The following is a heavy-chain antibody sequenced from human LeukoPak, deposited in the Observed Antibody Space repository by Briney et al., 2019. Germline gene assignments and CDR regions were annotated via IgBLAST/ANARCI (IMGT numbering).Heavy chain of an antibody. V-gene: IGHV1-2*02. J-gene: IGHJ2*01. CDR3: ARGVRPSSTFGDWYFDL. CDR1: GYTFTGYY. Sequence: GASVKVSCKASGYTFTGYYMHWVRQAPGRGLEWMGWINPNSGGTNYAQKFQGRVTMTRDTSISTAYMELSRLRSDDTAVYYCARGVRPSSTFGDWYFDLWGRGTLVSVSS. D-gene: IGHD6-13*01. CDR2: INPNSGGT.